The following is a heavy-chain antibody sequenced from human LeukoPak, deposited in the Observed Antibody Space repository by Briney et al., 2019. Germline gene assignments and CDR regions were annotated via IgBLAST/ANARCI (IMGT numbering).Heavy chain of an antibody. V-gene: IGHV3-64*01. CDR3: AREYYGGYVDY. CDR2: ISSIGGST. Sequence: GRSLGLSCAASGFTFSSFSMHWVSQAPGKGLESDSAISSIGGSTYYANSVKGRFTISRDNSKNTLYLQMGSLRAEDMAVYYCAREYYGGYVDYWGQGTLVTVSS. J-gene: IGHJ4*02. CDR1: GFTFSSFS. D-gene: IGHD3-10*01.